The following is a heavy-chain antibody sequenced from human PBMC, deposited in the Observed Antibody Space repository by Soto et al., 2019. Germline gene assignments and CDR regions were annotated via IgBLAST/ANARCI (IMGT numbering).Heavy chain of an antibody. CDR1: GGTFSSYS. Sequence: SVKVSCKASGGTFSSYSISWVLQAPGQGLEWMGGIIPIFGTANYAQKFQGRVTITADESTSTAYMELSSLRSEDTAVYYCARSTAGTDYYYGMDVWGQGTTVTVSS. CDR2: IIPIFGTA. D-gene: IGHD6-13*01. CDR3: ARSTAGTDYYYGMDV. V-gene: IGHV1-69*13. J-gene: IGHJ6*02.